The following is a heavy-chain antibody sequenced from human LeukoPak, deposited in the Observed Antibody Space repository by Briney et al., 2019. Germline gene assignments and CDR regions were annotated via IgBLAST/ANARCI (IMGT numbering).Heavy chain of an antibody. J-gene: IGHJ4*02. CDR2: IGGSGDRT. D-gene: IGHD5-24*01. Sequence: GGSLRLSCAASGFTFSIYGMNWVRQSPGKGLEWVSGIGGSGDRTYYADSVKGRFSISRDNSKNTLYLQINSLRVEDTAVYYCAKDMRMASFEHWGRGTQVTVSS. CDR3: AKDMRMASFEH. CDR1: GFTFSIYG. V-gene: IGHV3-23*01.